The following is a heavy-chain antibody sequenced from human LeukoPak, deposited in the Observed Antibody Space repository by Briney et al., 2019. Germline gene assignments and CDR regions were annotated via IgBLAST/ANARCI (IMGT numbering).Heavy chain of an antibody. CDR1: GFTFSSYW. CDR3: ARGPLTTVVTRGVNWFDP. CDR2: IKQDGSEK. J-gene: IGHJ5*02. V-gene: IGHV3-7*01. D-gene: IGHD4-23*01. Sequence: GGSLRLSCAASGFTFSSYWMSWVRQAPGKGLELVANIKQDGSEKCYVDSVKGRFTISRDNAKNSLYLQMNSLRAEDTAVYYCARGPLTTVVTRGVNWFDPWGQGTLVTVSS.